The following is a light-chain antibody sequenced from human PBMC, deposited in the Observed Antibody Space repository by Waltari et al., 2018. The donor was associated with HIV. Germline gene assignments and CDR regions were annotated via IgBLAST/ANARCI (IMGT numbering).Light chain of an antibody. CDR2: CAS. V-gene: IGKV4-1*01. CDR1: QSVLYSSDNKNY. CDR3: QQYYSTPIT. Sequence: DIVMTQSPDSLAVSLGERATINCKSSQSVLYSSDNKNYLVWYQQKPGQPPKLLIYCASTRESGVPDRFSGSGSGTDFTLTISSLQAEDVAVYYCQQYYSTPITFGQGTRLEIK. J-gene: IGKJ5*01.